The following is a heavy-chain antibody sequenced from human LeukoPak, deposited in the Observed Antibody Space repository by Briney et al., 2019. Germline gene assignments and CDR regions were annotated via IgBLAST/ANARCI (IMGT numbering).Heavy chain of an antibody. CDR2: INSDGSST. Sequence: GGSLRLSCAASGFTFSSYWMHWVRQAPGKGLVWVSRINSDGSSTSYADSVKGRFTISRENAKNSLYLQMNSLRAGDTAVYYCAREVSGSLYGMDVWGQGTTVTVSS. D-gene: IGHD5-12*01. CDR1: GFTFSSYW. J-gene: IGHJ6*02. V-gene: IGHV3-74*01. CDR3: AREVSGSLYGMDV.